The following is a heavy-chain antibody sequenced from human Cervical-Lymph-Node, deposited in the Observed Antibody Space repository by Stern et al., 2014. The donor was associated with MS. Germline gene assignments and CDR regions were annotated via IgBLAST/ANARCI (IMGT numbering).Heavy chain of an antibody. CDR2: IYTDDST. CDR1: GFTVRNNY. V-gene: IGHV3-53*01. J-gene: IGHJ3*02. Sequence: VQLVQSGGGLIQPGGSLRLSCAAPGFTVRNNYMSWVRQAPGKGLEWVSLIYTDDSTYYAGSVKARFTISRDSSKNKLFLQMNSLRAEDTAVYYCARAIFGVNTAAMAPDAFDTWGQGTMVTVSS. D-gene: IGHD3-3*01. CDR3: ARAIFGVNTAAMAPDAFDT.